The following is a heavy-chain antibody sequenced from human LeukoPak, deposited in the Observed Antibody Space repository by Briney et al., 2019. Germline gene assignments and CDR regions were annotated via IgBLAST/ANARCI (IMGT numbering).Heavy chain of an antibody. V-gene: IGHV1-18*01. D-gene: IGHD5-24*01. CDR1: GYTFTTYG. CDR3: ARALVDGYKELGY. J-gene: IGHJ4*02. CDR2: ISAYNGNT. Sequence: ASVKVSCKASGYTFTTYGITWVRQAPGQGLEGMGWISAYNGNTNYAQKLQGRVTMTTDTSTSTAYMELRSLRSDDTAVYFCARALVDGYKELGYWGQGTLVTASS.